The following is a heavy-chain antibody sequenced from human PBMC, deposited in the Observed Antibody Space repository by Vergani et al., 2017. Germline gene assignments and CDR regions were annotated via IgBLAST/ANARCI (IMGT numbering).Heavy chain of an antibody. CDR3: ARSLITFGGVIYYFDY. CDR2: ISYSGSA. Sequence: QLQLQESGPGLVKPSETLSLTCTVSGGSISSSSYYWGWIRQPPWKGLEWIGYISYSGSAYYNPSLKCRVAISVDTSENQFSLRLSSVTAADTAVYYCARSLITFGGVIYYFDYWGQGTLVTVSS. J-gene: IGHJ4*02. D-gene: IGHD3-16*01. CDR1: GGSISSSSYY. V-gene: IGHV4-30-4*08.